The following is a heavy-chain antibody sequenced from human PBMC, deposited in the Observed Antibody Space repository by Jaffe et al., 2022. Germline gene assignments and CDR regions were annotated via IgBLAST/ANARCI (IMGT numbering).Heavy chain of an antibody. CDR1: GGSFSGYY. CDR3: ARDRIRYCSGGSCSSPRRHFDP. Sequence: QVQLQQWGAGLLKPSETLSLTCAVYGGSFSGYYWSWIRQPPGKGLEWIGEINHSGSTNYNPSLKSRVTISVDTSKNQFSLKLSSVTAADTAVYYCARDRIRYCSGGSCSSPRRHFDPWGQGTLVTVSS. D-gene: IGHD2-15*01. J-gene: IGHJ5*02. V-gene: IGHV4-34*01. CDR2: INHSGST.